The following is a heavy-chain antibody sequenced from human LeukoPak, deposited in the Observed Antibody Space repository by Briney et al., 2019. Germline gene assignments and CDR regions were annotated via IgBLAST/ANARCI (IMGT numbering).Heavy chain of an antibody. CDR2: ISSSSSYI. D-gene: IGHD1-26*01. CDR3: AKDMMAIVGGTTSAFDM. CDR1: GFTFSSYS. J-gene: IGHJ3*02. Sequence: PGRSLRPSCAASGFTFSSYSMNWVRHAPGKGLEWVSSISSSSSYINYADSVKGRFTISRDNAKKSLYLQMNSLRAEDTALYYCAKDMMAIVGGTTSAFDMWGQGTMVTVSS. V-gene: IGHV3-21*04.